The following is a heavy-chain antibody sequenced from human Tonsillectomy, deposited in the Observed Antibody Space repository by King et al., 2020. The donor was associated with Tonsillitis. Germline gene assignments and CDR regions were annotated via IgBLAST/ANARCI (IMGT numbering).Heavy chain of an antibody. D-gene: IGHD6-19*01. CDR3: ARGSRAVAGRGFDY. CDR2: IYYSGST. J-gene: IGHJ4*02. V-gene: IGHV4-31*03. Sequence: QLQESGPGLVKPSQTLFLTCTVSGGSISSGGYYWSWIRQHPGKGLEWIGYIYYSGSTYYNPSLKSRVTISVDTSKNQFSLKLSSVTAADTAVYYCARGSRAVAGRGFDYWGQGTLVTVSS. CDR1: GGSISSGGYY.